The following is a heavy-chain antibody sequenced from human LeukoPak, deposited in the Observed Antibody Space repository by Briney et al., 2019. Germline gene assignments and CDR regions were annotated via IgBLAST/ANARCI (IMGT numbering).Heavy chain of an antibody. Sequence: EASVKVSCKASGYTFTGYYMHWVRQAPGQGLEWMGRINPNSGGTNYAQKFQGRVTMTRDTSISTAYMELSRLRSDDTAVYYCARDKYDFWSGYSIDYYYYGMDVWGQGTTVTVSS. J-gene: IGHJ6*02. CDR1: GYTFTGYY. CDR3: ARDKYDFWSGYSIDYYYYGMDV. D-gene: IGHD3-3*01. CDR2: INPNSGGT. V-gene: IGHV1-2*06.